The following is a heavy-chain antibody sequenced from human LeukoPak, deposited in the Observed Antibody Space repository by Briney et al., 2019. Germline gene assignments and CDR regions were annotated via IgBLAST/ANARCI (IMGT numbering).Heavy chain of an antibody. D-gene: IGHD2/OR15-2a*01. CDR2: MNPNNGNT. V-gene: IGHV1-8*01. Sequence: ASVKVSRKASGYTFTNYVINWVRQAPGQGLEWLGWMNPNNGNTAYAQRFQGRVTMTRDTSKSTAYMELSSLRYEDTAVYYCARTFPGDYWGQGTLVTVSS. J-gene: IGHJ4*02. CDR3: ARTFPGDY. CDR1: GYTFTNYV.